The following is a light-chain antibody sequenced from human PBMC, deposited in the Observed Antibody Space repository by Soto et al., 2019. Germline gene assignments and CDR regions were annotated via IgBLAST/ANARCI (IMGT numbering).Light chain of an antibody. CDR1: QSVSSTY. CDR3: QQYGDSPPNT. CDR2: GTS. Sequence: EIVLTQSPGTLSLSPGERATLSCRASQSVSSTYLAWYQQKPGQAPRLVITGTSSRATGIPERFIGSGSGTDFILTISRLEPEDFAVYYCQQYGDSPPNTFGQGTKLEIK. J-gene: IGKJ2*01. V-gene: IGKV3-20*01.